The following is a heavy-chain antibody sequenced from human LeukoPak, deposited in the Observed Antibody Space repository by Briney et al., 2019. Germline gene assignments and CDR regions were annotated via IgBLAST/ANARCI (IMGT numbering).Heavy chain of an antibody. D-gene: IGHD3-10*01. J-gene: IGHJ6*03. CDR2: ISSSSSTI. V-gene: IGHV3-48*01. CDR1: GFTFSSYS. CDR3: ATKSMVRGVIRDYHSYMDV. Sequence: GGSLRLSCAASGFTFSSYSMNWVRQAPGKGLEWVSYISSSSSTIYYADAVKGRFTISRDNAKNSLYLQMNSLKTEDTAVYYCATKSMVRGVIRDYHSYMDVWGKGTTVTVSS.